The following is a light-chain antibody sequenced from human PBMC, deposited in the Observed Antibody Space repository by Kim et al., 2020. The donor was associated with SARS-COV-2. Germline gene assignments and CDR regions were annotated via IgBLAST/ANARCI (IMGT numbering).Light chain of an antibody. J-gene: IGLJ1*01. CDR3: QAWDNNAYV. Sequence: VSPGQTATITCSGDKLGNRYACWYQQRPGQSPVLLIYQDDKRPSGIPERFSGSNSGNTATLTISGTQAMDEADYYCQAWDNNAYVFGTGTKVTVL. CDR1: KLGNRY. V-gene: IGLV3-1*01. CDR2: QDD.